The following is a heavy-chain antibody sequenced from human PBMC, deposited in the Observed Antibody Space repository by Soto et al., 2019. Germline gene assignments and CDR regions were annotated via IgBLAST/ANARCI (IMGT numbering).Heavy chain of an antibody. V-gene: IGHV3-23*01. J-gene: IGHJ6*02. CDR2: ISGSGGST. CDR1: GFTFSSYA. CDR3: LTSTYYDFWSGYGYHYGMDV. Sequence: GGSLRLSCAASGFTFSSYAMSWVRQAPGKGLEWVSAISGSGGSTYYADSVKGRFTISRDNSKNTLYLQMNSLRAEDTAVYYCLTSTYYDFWSGYGYHYGMDVWGQGTTVTVSS. D-gene: IGHD3-3*01.